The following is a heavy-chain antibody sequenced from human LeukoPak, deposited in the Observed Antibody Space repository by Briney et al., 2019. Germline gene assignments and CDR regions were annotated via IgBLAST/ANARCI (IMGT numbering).Heavy chain of an antibody. CDR1: GYTFTGYY. J-gene: IGHJ4*02. Sequence: ASVKVSYKASGYTFTGYYMHWVRQAPGQGLEWMGRINPNSGGTNYAQKFQGRVTMTRDTSISTAYMELSRLRSDDTAVYYCARDRQLYYYDSSGYYWYWGQGTLVTVSS. D-gene: IGHD3-22*01. V-gene: IGHV1-2*06. CDR3: ARDRQLYYYDSSGYYWY. CDR2: INPNSGGT.